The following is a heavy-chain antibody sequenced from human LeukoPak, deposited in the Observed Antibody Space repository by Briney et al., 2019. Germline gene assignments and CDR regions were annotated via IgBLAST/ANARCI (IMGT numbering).Heavy chain of an antibody. V-gene: IGHV1-18*01. CDR2: ISAYNGNT. D-gene: IGHD5-12*01. CDR3: ARVIQVGLPFFVDY. CDR1: GYTFTSYG. J-gene: IGHJ4*02. Sequence: GASVKVSCKASGYTFTSYGISWVRQAPGQGLEWMGWISAYNGNTSYAQKLQGRVTMTTDTSTSTAYMELRSLRSDDTAVYYCARVIQVGLPFFVDYWGQGTLVTVSS.